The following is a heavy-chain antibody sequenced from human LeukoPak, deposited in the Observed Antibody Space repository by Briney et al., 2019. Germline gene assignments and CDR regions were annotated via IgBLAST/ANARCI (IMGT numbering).Heavy chain of an antibody. CDR2: ISAYNGNT. CDR1: GYTFTSYG. CDR3: ATRSGERVVIILDAFDI. J-gene: IGHJ3*02. Sequence: GASVKVSCKASGYTFTSYGISWVRQAPGQGLEWMGWISAYNGNTNYAQKLQGRVTMTTDTSTSTAYMELRSLRSDDTAVYYCATRSGERVVIILDAFDIWGQGTMVTVSS. V-gene: IGHV1-18*01. D-gene: IGHD3-3*01.